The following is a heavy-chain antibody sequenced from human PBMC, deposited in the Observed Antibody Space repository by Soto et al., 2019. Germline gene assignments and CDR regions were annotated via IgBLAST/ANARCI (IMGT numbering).Heavy chain of an antibody. J-gene: IGHJ4*02. Sequence: GGSLRLSCAASGFTFRGYGMHWVRQAPGKGLEWVAVIRYDGSNINYADSVMGRFTISRDNSKNTLYLEMDSLRVEDTAVYYCGKVAHSGYYSVERWGQGTVVTVSS. CDR1: GFTFRGYG. V-gene: IGHV3-33*06. CDR3: GKVAHSGYYSVER. D-gene: IGHD3-22*01. CDR2: IRYDGSNI.